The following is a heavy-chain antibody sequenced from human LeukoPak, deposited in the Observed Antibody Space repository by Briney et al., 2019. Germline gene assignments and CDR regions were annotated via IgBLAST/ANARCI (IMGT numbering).Heavy chain of an antibody. Sequence: PGGSLRLSCAASGFTFSSYAMSWVRQAPGKGLEWVSAISGSGGSTYYADSVKGRFTISRDNSKNTLYLQMNSLRAEDTAVYYCAKTQTYYYGSGSYPDYWGQGTLVTVSS. CDR2: ISGSGGST. CDR3: AKTQTYYYGSGSYPDY. CDR1: GFTFSSYA. V-gene: IGHV3-23*01. J-gene: IGHJ4*02. D-gene: IGHD3-10*01.